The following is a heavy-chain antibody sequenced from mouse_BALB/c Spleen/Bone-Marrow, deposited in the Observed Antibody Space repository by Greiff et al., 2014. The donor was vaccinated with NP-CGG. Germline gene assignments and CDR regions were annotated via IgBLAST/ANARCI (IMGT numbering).Heavy chain of an antibody. V-gene: IGHV1S81*02. CDR3: TRSGYGNHWLAY. CDR2: INPSNGGT. Sequence: QVQLQQSGAELVKPGASVKLSRKASGYTFTSYYMYWVKQRPGQGLEWIGEINPSNGGTNFNEKFKSKATLTVDKSSNTAYMQLSSLTSEDSAVYYCTRSGYGNHWLAYWGQGTLVTVSA. CDR1: GYTFTSYY. D-gene: IGHD2-10*02. J-gene: IGHJ3*01.